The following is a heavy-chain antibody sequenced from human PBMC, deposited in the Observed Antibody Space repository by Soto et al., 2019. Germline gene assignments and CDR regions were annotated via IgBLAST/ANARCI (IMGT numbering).Heavy chain of an antibody. V-gene: IGHV3-21*01. D-gene: IGHD3-10*01. J-gene: IGHJ6*02. CDR1: GFTLSTYR. CDR3: SRGSPSFDSITCYGTRGMDV. CDR2: ISASSAQI. Sequence: GGSLILSCAASGFTLSTYRVNWVRQAPGKGPEWVSSISASSAQIHYADSVRGRFTISKDNAKNSLYLPMDSLGAEGTAVCGWSRGSPSFDSITCYGTRGMDVWGQGTTLTIAS.